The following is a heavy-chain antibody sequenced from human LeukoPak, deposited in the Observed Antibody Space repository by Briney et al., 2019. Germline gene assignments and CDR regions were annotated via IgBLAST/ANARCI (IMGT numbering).Heavy chain of an antibody. CDR2: ISSSSSYI. J-gene: IGHJ4*02. V-gene: IGHV3-21*01. Sequence: GGSLRLSCAASRFTFSSYSMNWVRQAPGKGLEWVSSISSSSSYIYYADSVKGRFTISRDNAKNSLYLQMNSLRAEDTAVYYCARGSLWELLRFDYWGQGTLVTVSS. CDR3: ARGSLWELLRFDY. CDR1: RFTFSSYS. D-gene: IGHD1-26*01.